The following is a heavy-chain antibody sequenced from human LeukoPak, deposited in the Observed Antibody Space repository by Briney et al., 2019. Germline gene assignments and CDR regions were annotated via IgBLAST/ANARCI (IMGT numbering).Heavy chain of an antibody. Sequence: GGSLRPSCAASGFAFSSYSMSWVRQAPGKGLEWVSSINVSPAYISYADSVKGRFTISRDNAKNSLYLQVNSLRAEDTAVYFCARDLNWGAGALDIWGQGTMVTVSS. CDR3: ARDLNWGAGALDI. J-gene: IGHJ3*02. V-gene: IGHV3-21*01. D-gene: IGHD7-27*01. CDR1: GFAFSSYS. CDR2: INVSPAYI.